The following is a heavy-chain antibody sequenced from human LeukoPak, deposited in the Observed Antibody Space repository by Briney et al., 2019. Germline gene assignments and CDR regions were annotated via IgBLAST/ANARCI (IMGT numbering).Heavy chain of an antibody. D-gene: IGHD6-6*01. Sequence: GASVKVSCKASGYTFTGYYMHWVRQAPGQGLEWMGWINPNSGGTNYAQKFQGRVTMTRDTSISTAYMELSSLRSEDTAVYYCASPDLAARQIGVDPWGQGTLVTVPS. CDR3: ASPDLAARQIGVDP. J-gene: IGHJ5*02. V-gene: IGHV1-2*02. CDR1: GYTFTGYY. CDR2: INPNSGGT.